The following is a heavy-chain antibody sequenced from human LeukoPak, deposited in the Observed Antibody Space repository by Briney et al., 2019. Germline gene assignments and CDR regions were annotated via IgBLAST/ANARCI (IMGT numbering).Heavy chain of an antibody. V-gene: IGHV3-23*01. CDR2: ISGGGGYT. Sequence: GGSLRLSCAASGFTFSSYAMSWVRQAPGKGLEWVSVISGGGGYTHYADSVKGRITISRDNSKDTLYLQMSDLRAEDTAKYYCAKNAFDILADYFDYWGQGTLVTVSS. CDR1: GFTFSSYA. CDR3: AKNAFDILADYFDY. D-gene: IGHD3-9*01. J-gene: IGHJ4*02.